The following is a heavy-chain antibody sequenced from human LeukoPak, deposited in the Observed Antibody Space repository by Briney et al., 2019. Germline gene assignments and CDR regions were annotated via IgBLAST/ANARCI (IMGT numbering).Heavy chain of an antibody. Sequence: SETLSLTCTVSGGSISSYYWSWIRQPPGKGLEWIGYIYYSGSTNYNPSLKSRVTISVDTSKNQFSLKLSSVTAADTAVYYCARGLRLGYYYDSSGYTPFDYWGQGTLVTVSS. CDR3: ARGLRLGYYYDSSGYTPFDY. V-gene: IGHV4-59*01. CDR1: GGSISSYY. CDR2: IYYSGST. J-gene: IGHJ4*02. D-gene: IGHD3-22*01.